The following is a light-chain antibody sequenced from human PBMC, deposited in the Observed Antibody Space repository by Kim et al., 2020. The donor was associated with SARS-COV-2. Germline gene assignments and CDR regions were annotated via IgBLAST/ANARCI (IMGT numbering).Light chain of an antibody. CDR1: QGISYY. J-gene: IGKJ4*01. CDR2: AAS. CDR3: LQHKNYPLT. V-gene: IGKV1-17*03. Sequence: PSIRHRVTLASLASQGISYYLAWFHQKPGKVPKRLIYAASSFQSGVPSRFSGSGSGTEFTLTISSLQPEDFATYYCLQHKNYPLTFGGGTKVDIK.